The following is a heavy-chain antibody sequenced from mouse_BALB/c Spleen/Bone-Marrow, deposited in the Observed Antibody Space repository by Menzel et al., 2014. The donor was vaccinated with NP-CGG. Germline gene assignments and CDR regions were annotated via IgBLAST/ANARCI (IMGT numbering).Heavy chain of an antibody. D-gene: IGHD2-14*01. Sequence: QVQLQQSGPELVKPGSSVRISCKASGYTFTSYYIHWVKQRPGQGLEWIGWIYPGNVNTNYNEKFEDKATLTADKSSSTAYMHLSSLTSEDSAVYFCARGDYYRSPMDYWSQGTSVTVSS. V-gene: IGHV1S56*01. CDR1: GYTFTSYY. CDR3: ARGDYYRSPMDY. CDR2: IYPGNVNT. J-gene: IGHJ4*01.